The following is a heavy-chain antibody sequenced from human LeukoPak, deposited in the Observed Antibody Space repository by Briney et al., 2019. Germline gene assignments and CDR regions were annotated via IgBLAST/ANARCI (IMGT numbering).Heavy chain of an antibody. CDR2: TYYRSKWYN. V-gene: IGHV6-1*01. J-gene: IGHJ4*02. CDR1: GDSVSSKNGA. CDR3: GFGTTGWHTFDY. Sequence: PSQTLSLTCVVSGDSVSSKNGAWNWIRQSPSRGLEWLGRTYYRSKWYNDYAESMEGRMTISQDTSKNQYSLHLNSVTPDDTADCARGFGTTGWHTFDYWGQGTLVAVSS. D-gene: IGHD6-19*01.